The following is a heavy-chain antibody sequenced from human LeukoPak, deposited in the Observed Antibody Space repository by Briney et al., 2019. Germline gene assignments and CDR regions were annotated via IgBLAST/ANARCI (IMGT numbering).Heavy chain of an antibody. Sequence: SSETLSLSCTVSGGSISGYYWSWIRQPPGKGLEWIGYIFYSGSTNYNPSLKSRVTISLDTSNNQFSLKLSSVTAADTAVYYCARLMIVVGRWFDPWGQGTLVTVSS. D-gene: IGHD3-22*01. CDR2: IFYSGST. CDR3: ARLMIVVGRWFDP. V-gene: IGHV4-59*08. J-gene: IGHJ5*02. CDR1: GGSISGYY.